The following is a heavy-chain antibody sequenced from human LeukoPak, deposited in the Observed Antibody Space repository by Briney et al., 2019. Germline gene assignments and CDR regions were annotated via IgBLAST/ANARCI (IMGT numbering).Heavy chain of an antibody. CDR2: IRYDGSNK. J-gene: IGHJ4*02. D-gene: IGHD1-26*01. CDR1: GFTFNTHW. V-gene: IGHV3-30*02. Sequence: GGSLRLSCATSGFTFNTHWMSWVRQAPGKGLEWVAFIRYDGSNKYYADSVKGRFTISRDNSKNTLSLQMNSLRAEDTAVYYCAKDPSGIGDYWGQGTLVTVSS. CDR3: AKDPSGIGDY.